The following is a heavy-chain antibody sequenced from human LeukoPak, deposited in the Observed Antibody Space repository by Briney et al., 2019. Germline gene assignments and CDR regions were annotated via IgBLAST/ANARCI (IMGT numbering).Heavy chain of an antibody. J-gene: IGHJ4*02. V-gene: IGHV4-59*08. CDR2: IYYSGST. D-gene: IGHD3-9*01. CDR1: GGSISSYY. CDR3: ARAKQEGYYDILTGYHDRYFDY. Sequence: SETLSLTCTVSGGSISSYYWSWLRQPPGKGLEWIGYIYYSGSTNYNPSLKSRVTISVDTSKNQFSLKLSSVTAADTAVYYCARAKQEGYYDILTGYHDRYFDYWGQGTLVTVSS.